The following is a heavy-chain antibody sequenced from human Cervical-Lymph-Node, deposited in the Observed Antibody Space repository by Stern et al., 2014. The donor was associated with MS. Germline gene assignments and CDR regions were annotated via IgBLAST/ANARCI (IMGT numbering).Heavy chain of an antibody. CDR1: GGTFSSYA. CDR2: IITITGTA. Sequence: QMQLVQSGAEVKKPGSSVKVSCKASGGTFSSYAISWVRQAPGQGLEGMGGIITITGTANYAQKFHGRGTITADASISKAYMVPSGLRCEGAAGYYCARGELKEGLVRGMDVWGQGTTVTVSS. CDR3: ARGELKEGLVRGMDV. J-gene: IGHJ6*02. V-gene: IGHV1-69*01. D-gene: IGHD1-26*01.